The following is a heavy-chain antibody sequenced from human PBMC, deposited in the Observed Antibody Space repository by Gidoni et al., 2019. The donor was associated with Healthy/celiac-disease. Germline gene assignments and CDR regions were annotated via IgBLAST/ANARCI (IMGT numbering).Heavy chain of an antibody. Sequence: EVQLVESGGGLVQPGGSLRLSCAASGFTFSSHWMSWVRHAPGKGLEWVDNRKQDGSEKYYVDSVKGRFTISRDNAKNSLYLQMNSLRAEDTAVYYCARAPGWFYYDSSGYQGYYYYGMDVWGQGTTVTVSS. CDR2: RKQDGSEK. V-gene: IGHV3-7*01. D-gene: IGHD3-22*01. CDR1: GFTFSSHW. CDR3: ARAPGWFYYDSSGYQGYYYYGMDV. J-gene: IGHJ6*02.